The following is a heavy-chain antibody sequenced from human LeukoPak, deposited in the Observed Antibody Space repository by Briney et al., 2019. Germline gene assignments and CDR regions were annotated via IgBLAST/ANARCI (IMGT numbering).Heavy chain of an antibody. CDR3: ARGRCSIGLLGEFDY. D-gene: IGHD3-22*01. CDR2: INPSGGTT. CDR1: GYTFTSYY. V-gene: IGHV1-46*01. J-gene: IGHJ4*02. Sequence: GASVKVSCKASGYTFTSYYLHWVRQAPGQGLEWMGIINPSGGTTSYAQNFQGRLTMTRDTSTSTVYMELSSLRSEDTAVYYCARGRCSIGLLGEFDYWGQGTLVTVSS.